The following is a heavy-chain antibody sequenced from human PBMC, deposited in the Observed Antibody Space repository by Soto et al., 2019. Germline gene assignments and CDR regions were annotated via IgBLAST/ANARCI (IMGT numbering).Heavy chain of an antibody. V-gene: IGHV3-21*01. CDR1: GFTFRSYS. Sequence: EVQLVESGGGLVKPGGSLRLSCEASGFTFRSYSMHWVRQAPGKGLEWVSDISTTSSYIYYGDSVKGRFTISRDNAKNSLFLQMNSVRAEDTAMYYCAREGDDYGDYKRAFDIWGQGTTVTVSS. J-gene: IGHJ3*02. D-gene: IGHD4-17*01. CDR2: ISTTSSYI. CDR3: AREGDDYGDYKRAFDI.